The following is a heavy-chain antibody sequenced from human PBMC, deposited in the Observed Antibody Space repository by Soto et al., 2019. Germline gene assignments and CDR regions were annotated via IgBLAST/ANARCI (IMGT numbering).Heavy chain of an antibody. V-gene: IGHV3-72*01. D-gene: IGHD3-22*01. Sequence: EVQLVESGGGLVQPGGSLRLSCAASGFSFSDHYMEWVRQAPGKGLEWVGRIRKKVNGYTTEYAASVKGRFTISRDDSKNSLYLQMNSLNTEDTAVYYCARILPDSSSYYFDHWGQGTLVTVSS. CDR3: ARILPDSSSYYFDH. CDR1: GFSFSDHY. CDR2: IRKKVNGYTT. J-gene: IGHJ4*02.